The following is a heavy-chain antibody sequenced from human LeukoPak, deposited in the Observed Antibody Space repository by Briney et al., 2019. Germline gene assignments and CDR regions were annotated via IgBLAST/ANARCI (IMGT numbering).Heavy chain of an antibody. D-gene: IGHD3-22*01. CDR2: IYTSGST. CDR1: GGSISSYY. V-gene: IGHV4-4*07. J-gene: IGHJ4*02. CDR3: ARAVDSSGYTHYYFDY. Sequence: SETLSLTCTVSGGSISSYYWSWIRQPAGKGLEWIGRIYTSGSTNYNPSLKSRVTMSVDTSKNQFSLKLSSVTAADTAVYYCARAVDSSGYTHYYFDYWGQGTLVTVSS.